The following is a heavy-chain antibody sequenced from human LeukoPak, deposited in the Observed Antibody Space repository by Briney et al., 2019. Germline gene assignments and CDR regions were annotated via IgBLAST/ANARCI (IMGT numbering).Heavy chain of an antibody. J-gene: IGHJ4*02. V-gene: IGHV4-61*01. CDR1: GGSVSSCCYY. CDR2: IYYSGRT. CDR3: ARHRSEGSCPLDS. Sequence: PSETLSLTCTVSGGSVSSCCYYWIWLRPPPGKALEGSGYIYYSGRTNYNPSLKSRVTISVDTSKNQFSLKVTSVTAADTAVYYCARHRSEGSCPLDSWGQGALVTVSS.